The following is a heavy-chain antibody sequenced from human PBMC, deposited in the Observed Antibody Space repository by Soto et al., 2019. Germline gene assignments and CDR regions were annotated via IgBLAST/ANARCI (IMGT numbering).Heavy chain of an antibody. J-gene: IGHJ6*02. V-gene: IGHV1-69*01. CDR2: IIPLFATA. Sequence: QVQLVQSGAEVKKPGSAVKVSCRASGGTFNEHGVSCVRQAPGEGLEWLGGIIPLFATATYAQKFQGRVRIDADGSTDTVYLEVNSLGSGDTAVYYCARDKISVVTAAPYYFYYGMDVWGQGTTVTVS. CDR3: ARDKISVVTAAPYYFYYGMDV. D-gene: IGHD2-21*02. CDR1: GGTFNEHG.